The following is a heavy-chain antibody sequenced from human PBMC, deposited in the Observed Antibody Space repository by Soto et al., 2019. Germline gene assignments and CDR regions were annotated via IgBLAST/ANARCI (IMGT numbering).Heavy chain of an antibody. J-gene: IGHJ4*02. V-gene: IGHV3-30-3*01. CDR3: ARRTGTAPRFDY. CDR2: IPYDGSNQ. D-gene: IGHD1-7*01. Sequence: QVQLVESGGGVVQPGRSLRLSCSASGFTFSDFEMYWVRQAPGKGLDWVSFIPYDGSNQYYAGSVKGRFTVSRDNSNNTLFLLMSTLRPADTAVYFCARRTGTAPRFDYWGQGTLVTVSS. CDR1: GFTFSDFE.